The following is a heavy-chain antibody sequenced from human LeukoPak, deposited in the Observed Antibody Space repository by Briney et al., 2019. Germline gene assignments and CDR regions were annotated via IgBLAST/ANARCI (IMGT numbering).Heavy chain of an antibody. D-gene: IGHD3-3*01. J-gene: IGHJ4*02. CDR2: IVVGSGNT. CDR3: AAIYDFWSGYYLFDY. Sequence: SVKVSCKASGFTFTSSAVQWVRQARGQRLEWIGWIVVGSGNTNYAQKFQERVTITRDMSTSTAYMELSSLRSEDTAVYYCAAIYDFWSGYYLFDYWGQGTLVTVSS. CDR1: GFTFTSSA. V-gene: IGHV1-58*01.